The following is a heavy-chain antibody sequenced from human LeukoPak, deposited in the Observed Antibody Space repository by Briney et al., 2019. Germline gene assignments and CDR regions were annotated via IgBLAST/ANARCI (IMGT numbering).Heavy chain of an antibody. D-gene: IGHD3-22*01. CDR1: GFTFSSYW. CDR2: IKQDGSEK. Sequence: GGSLRLSCAASGFTFSSYWMSWVRQAPGKGLEWVANIKQDGSEKYYVDSVKGRFTISRDNAKNSLYLQMNSLRAEDTAVYYGARVYSSGSSGYCPAYFDYWGQGTLVTVSS. CDR3: ARVYSSGSSGYCPAYFDY. J-gene: IGHJ4*02. V-gene: IGHV3-7*01.